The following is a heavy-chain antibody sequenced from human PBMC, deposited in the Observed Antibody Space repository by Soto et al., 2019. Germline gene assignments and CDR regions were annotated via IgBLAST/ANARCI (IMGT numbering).Heavy chain of an antibody. CDR1: GGSISSYY. J-gene: IGHJ4*02. Sequence: QVQLQESGPGLVKPSETLSLTCTVSGGSISSYYWSWIRQPPGKGLEWIGYIYYSGSTNYNPSLKSRVTISVDTSKNQFSLKPSVVTAADTAVYYCARRDGSCVDYWGQGTLVTVSS. V-gene: IGHV4-59*08. D-gene: IGHD2-21*01. CDR2: IYYSGST. CDR3: ARRDGSCVDY.